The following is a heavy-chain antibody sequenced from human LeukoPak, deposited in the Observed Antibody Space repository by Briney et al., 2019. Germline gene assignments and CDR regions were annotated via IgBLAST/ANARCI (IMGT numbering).Heavy chain of an antibody. Sequence: SETLSLTCVVYGGSFSGYYWSWIRQPPGKGLEWIGEINHSGSTNYNPSLKSRVTISVDTSKNQFSLKLSSVTAADTAVYYCARRSITMIVVVTKMGSWFDPWGQGTLVTVSS. CDR2: INHSGST. J-gene: IGHJ5*02. D-gene: IGHD3-22*01. CDR3: ARRSITMIVVVTKMGSWFDP. CDR1: GGSFSGYY. V-gene: IGHV4-34*01.